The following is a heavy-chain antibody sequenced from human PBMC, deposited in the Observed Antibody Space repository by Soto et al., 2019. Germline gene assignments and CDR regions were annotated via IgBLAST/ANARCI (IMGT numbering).Heavy chain of an antibody. D-gene: IGHD6-13*01. CDR2: ISGSGGST. Sequence: EVQLFESGGGLVQPGGSLRLSCAASGFTFSSYAMSWVRQAPGKGLEWVSAISGSGGSTYYADSVKGRFTISRDNSKNTLYLQMNSLRAEDTAVYYCAKDYTGYSSSWYDLYNWFDPWGQGTLVTVSS. CDR1: GFTFSSYA. V-gene: IGHV3-23*01. J-gene: IGHJ5*02. CDR3: AKDYTGYSSSWYDLYNWFDP.